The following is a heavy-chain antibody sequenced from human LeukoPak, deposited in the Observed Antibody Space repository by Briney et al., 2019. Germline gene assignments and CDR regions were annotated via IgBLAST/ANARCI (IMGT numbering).Heavy chain of an antibody. V-gene: IGHV1-2*02. Sequence: ASVKVSCKASGYTFTDYFIHWVRQAPGQGLEWMGWINPRSGSSSYAQKFQGRVTMTRDTSTSTAYMELHRLRSNDTAVYFCARDFLRIYHYDGFVYSINWFDPWGQGTLVTVSS. CDR3: ARDFLRIYHYDGFVYSINWFDP. CDR1: GYTFTDYF. D-gene: IGHD3-22*01. J-gene: IGHJ5*02. CDR2: INPRSGSS.